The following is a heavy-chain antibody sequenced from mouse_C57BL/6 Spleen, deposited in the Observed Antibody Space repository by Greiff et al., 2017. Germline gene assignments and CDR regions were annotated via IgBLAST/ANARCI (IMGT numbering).Heavy chain of an antibody. Sequence: EVKLVESVAELVRPGASVKLSCTASGFNIKNTYMHWVKQRPEQGLEWIGRIDPANGNTKYAPKFQGKATITADTSSNTAYLQLSSLTSEDTAIYYCARGGLYYGNYVDAMDYWGQGTSVTVSS. CDR3: ARGGLYYGNYVDAMDY. J-gene: IGHJ4*01. D-gene: IGHD2-1*01. CDR2: IDPANGNT. CDR1: GFNIKNTY. V-gene: IGHV14-3*01.